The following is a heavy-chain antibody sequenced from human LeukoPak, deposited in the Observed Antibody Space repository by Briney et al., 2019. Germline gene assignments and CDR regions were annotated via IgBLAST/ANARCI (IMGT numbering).Heavy chain of an antibody. Sequence: GGSLRLSCAASGFTFSSYEMNWVRQAPGKGLEWVSYISSSSSYISYADSVKGRFTISRDNAKNSLYLQMNSLRAEDTAVYYCARGGLRHYYYYYMDVWGKGTTVTVSS. D-gene: IGHD4-17*01. CDR2: ISSSSSYI. J-gene: IGHJ6*03. CDR1: GFTFSSYE. CDR3: ARGGLRHYYYYYMDV. V-gene: IGHV3-21*05.